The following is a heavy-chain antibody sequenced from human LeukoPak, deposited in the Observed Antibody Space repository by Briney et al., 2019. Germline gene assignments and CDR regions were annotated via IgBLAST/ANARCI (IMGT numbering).Heavy chain of an antibody. CDR2: IIPILGIA. J-gene: IGHJ4*02. D-gene: IGHD2-21*02. CDR1: GGTFSSYA. Sequence: SVKVSCKASGGTFSSYAISWVRQAPGQGLEWMGRIIPILGIANYAQKFQGRVTITADKYTSTAYMELSSLRSEDTAVYYCARAIISGDSCFDYWGQGTLVTVSS. V-gene: IGHV1-69*04. CDR3: ARAIISGDSCFDY.